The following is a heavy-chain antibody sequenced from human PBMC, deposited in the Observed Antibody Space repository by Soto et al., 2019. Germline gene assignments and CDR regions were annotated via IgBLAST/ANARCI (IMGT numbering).Heavy chain of an antibody. CDR2: ISGYNGNA. Sequence: ASVKVSCKTSGYTFTNFGITWVRQAPGQGLEWMGRISGYNGNAKYSQKVQGRVTMTTDTSTSTAYMEVRGLRFDDTAVYFCARDCTTGLCSYGMDVWGQGTTV. D-gene: IGHD2-8*02. V-gene: IGHV1-18*01. J-gene: IGHJ6*02. CDR1: GYTFTNFG. CDR3: ARDCTTGLCSYGMDV.